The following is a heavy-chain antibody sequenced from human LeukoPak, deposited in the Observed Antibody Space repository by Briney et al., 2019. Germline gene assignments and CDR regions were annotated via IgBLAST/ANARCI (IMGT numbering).Heavy chain of an antibody. CDR1: GFTFNDYV. Sequence: PGGSLRLSCAASGFTFNDYVMSWVRQAPGKGLEWVSSISLTGKGTYYADSVKGLFTISRDNSKNTLYLQMNSQRAEDTAVYYCAKFYDILTGYFDYWGQGTLVTVSS. V-gene: IGHV3-23*01. J-gene: IGHJ4*02. CDR2: ISLTGKGT. CDR3: AKFYDILTGYFDY. D-gene: IGHD3-9*01.